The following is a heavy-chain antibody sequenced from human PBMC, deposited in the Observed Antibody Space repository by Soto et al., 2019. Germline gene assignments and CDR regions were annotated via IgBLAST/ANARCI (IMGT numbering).Heavy chain of an antibody. CDR2: IYYSGST. CDR1: GGSISSGGYY. Sequence: SETLFLTCTVSGGSISSGGYYWSWIRQHPGKGLEWIGYIYYSGSTYYNPSLKSRVTISVDTSKNQFSLKLSSVTAADTAVYYCARSSRDSSSWYYFDYWGQGTLVTVSS. V-gene: IGHV4-31*03. D-gene: IGHD6-13*01. J-gene: IGHJ4*02. CDR3: ARSSRDSSSWYYFDY.